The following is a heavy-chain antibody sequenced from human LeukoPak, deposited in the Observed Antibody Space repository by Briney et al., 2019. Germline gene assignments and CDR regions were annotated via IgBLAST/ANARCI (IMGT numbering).Heavy chain of an antibody. CDR3: TRGYTQLGFDP. CDR1: GFTFGDYA. Sequence: GGSLRLSCTASGFTFGDYAMSWFRQAPGKGLEWVGFIRSRAYGGTTEYAASVKGRFTISRDDSKSIAYLQMNSLKTEDTAVYYCTRGYTQLGFDPWGQGTLVTVSS. V-gene: IGHV3-49*03. D-gene: IGHD2-2*01. CDR2: IRSRAYGGTT. J-gene: IGHJ5*02.